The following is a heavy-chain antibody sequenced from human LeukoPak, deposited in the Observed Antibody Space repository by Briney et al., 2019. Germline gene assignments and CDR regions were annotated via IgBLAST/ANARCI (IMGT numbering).Heavy chain of an antibody. V-gene: IGHV3-15*01. CDR3: TTHSGNDLRS. D-gene: IGHD5-12*01. CDR1: GLTFTSAW. CDR2: IKSKSVGETT. Sequence: PGGSLRLSCATSGLTFTSAWLTWVRQAQGKGLEWVGRIKSKSVGETTDYAAPVKGRFTISRDDSENTLYLQMNSLKTEDTAVYYCTTHSGNDLRSWGQGTLVTVSS. J-gene: IGHJ5*02.